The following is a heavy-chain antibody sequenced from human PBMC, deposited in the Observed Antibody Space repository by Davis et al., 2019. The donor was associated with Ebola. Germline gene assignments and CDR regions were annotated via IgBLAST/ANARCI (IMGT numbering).Heavy chain of an antibody. V-gene: IGHV4-59*01. CDR3: ARVSSAAGVDY. CDR1: GGSISSYY. Sequence: MPSETLSLTCTVSGGSISSYYWSWIRQPPGKGLEWIGYIYYSGSTNYNPSLKSLVTISVDTSKNQFSLKLSSVTAADTAVYYCARVSSAAGVDYWGQGTLVTVSS. CDR2: IYYSGST. J-gene: IGHJ4*02. D-gene: IGHD6-13*01.